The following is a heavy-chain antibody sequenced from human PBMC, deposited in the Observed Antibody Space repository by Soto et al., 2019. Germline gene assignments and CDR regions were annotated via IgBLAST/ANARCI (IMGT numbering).Heavy chain of an antibody. Sequence: VQLQESGPGLVKPSETLSLSCTVSNGSISHYYWNWIRRPAGKGLEWSGSVYSSGSASYTPSLRSRLTMSVDTSKNQVSLKLNSVTAADKGVYYCAISGHKERWFDPWCPGTLVTGSS. V-gene: IGHV4-4*07. J-gene: IGHJ5*02. CDR2: VYSSGSA. CDR3: AISGHKERWFDP. CDR1: NGSISHYY. D-gene: IGHD6-25*01.